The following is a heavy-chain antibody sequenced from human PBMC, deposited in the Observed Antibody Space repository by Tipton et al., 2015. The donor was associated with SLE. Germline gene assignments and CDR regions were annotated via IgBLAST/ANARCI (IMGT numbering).Heavy chain of an antibody. Sequence: TLSLTCAVYGGSFSGYYWSWIRQPPGKGLEWIGSIYYSGSTYYNPSLKSRVTISVDTSKNQFSLKLSSVTAADTAVYYCARGRVAAVYYYYYYYMDVWGKGSTVTVSS. V-gene: IGHV4-34*01. CDR1: GGSFSGYY. CDR2: IYYSGST. CDR3: ARGRVAAVYYYYYYYMDV. J-gene: IGHJ6*03. D-gene: IGHD6-13*01.